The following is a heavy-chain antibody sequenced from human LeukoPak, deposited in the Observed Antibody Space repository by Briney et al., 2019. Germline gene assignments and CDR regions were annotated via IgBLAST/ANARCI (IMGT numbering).Heavy chain of an antibody. J-gene: IGHJ4*02. V-gene: IGHV4-39*01. D-gene: IGHD4-11*01. CDR2: FYYIGGT. Sequence: SETLSLACTVSRGSISSSSYYWGWLRQPPGKRLEWIGSFYYIGGTYYNPSLEGRVTISADSSKNQFSLKLTSVTAADTALYYCARILTTFDSWGQGTPVTVSS. CDR3: ARILTTFDS. CDR1: RGSISSSSYY.